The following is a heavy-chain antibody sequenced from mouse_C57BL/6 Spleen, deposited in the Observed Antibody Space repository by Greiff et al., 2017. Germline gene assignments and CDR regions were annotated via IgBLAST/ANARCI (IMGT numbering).Heavy chain of an antibody. J-gene: IGHJ2*01. CDR1: GFTFSDYG. Sequence: VNVVESGGGLVKPGGSLKLSCAASGFTFSDYGMHWVRQAPEKGLEWVAYISSGSSTIYSADTVKGRFTISSDTAKNTLFLQMTSLRSEDTAMYYCASTPTVVAPPDYWGQGTTLAVSS. CDR2: ISSGSSTI. D-gene: IGHD1-1*01. V-gene: IGHV5-17*01. CDR3: ASTPTVVAPPDY.